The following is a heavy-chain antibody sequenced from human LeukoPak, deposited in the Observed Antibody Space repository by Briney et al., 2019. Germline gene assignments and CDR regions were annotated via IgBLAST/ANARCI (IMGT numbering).Heavy chain of an antibody. Sequence: GRSPRLSCAASGFTFSGYAMHWVRQAPGKGLEWVALISYDGGSNKYYADSVKGRFTISRDNSKNTLCLQMNSLRAEDTAVYYCAREERGHLVGYWGQGTLVTVSS. CDR2: ISYDGGSNK. J-gene: IGHJ4*02. CDR1: GFTFSGYA. CDR3: AREERGHLVGY. V-gene: IGHV3-30-3*01. D-gene: IGHD6-6*01.